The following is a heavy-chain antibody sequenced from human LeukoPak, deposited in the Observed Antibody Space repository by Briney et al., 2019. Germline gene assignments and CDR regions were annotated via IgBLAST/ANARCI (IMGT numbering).Heavy chain of an antibody. Sequence: PGGSLRLSCAASGFTFDDYAMHWVRQAPGKGLEWVSGISWNSGSIGYADSVKGRFTVSRDNAKNSLYLQMNSLRAEVTALYYCAKDIDGYSGYVGPIDYWGQGTLVTVSS. D-gene: IGHD5-12*01. V-gene: IGHV3-9*01. CDR3: AKDIDGYSGYVGPIDY. J-gene: IGHJ4*02. CDR2: ISWNSGSI. CDR1: GFTFDDYA.